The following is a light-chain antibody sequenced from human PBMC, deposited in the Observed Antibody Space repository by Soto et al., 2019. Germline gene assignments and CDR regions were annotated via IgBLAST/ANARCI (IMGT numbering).Light chain of an antibody. V-gene: IGKV3-11*01. CDR2: DAS. CDR1: QSVSNY. Sequence: EIVLTQSPATLSLSPGDRATLSCRASQSVSNYLAWYQQKPGQAPKLLIYDASNRVNGIPARFSGSGSGTDYTLTISSLEPEDFAVYYCQQRNNWPRFTFGQGTKVEIK. CDR3: QQRNNWPRFT. J-gene: IGKJ2*01.